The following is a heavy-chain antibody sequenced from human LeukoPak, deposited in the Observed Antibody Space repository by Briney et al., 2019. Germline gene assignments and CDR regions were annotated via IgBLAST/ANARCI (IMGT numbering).Heavy chain of an antibody. CDR1: GFIFSGSW. J-gene: IGHJ4*02. CDR3: VSFYETY. Sequence: PGGSLRLSCTASGFIFSGSWMAWIRQAPGKGLEWVSVLYNAGSTYYADSVKGRFTISKDNAKNTVYLQMNNLRVEDTAVYYCVSFYETYWGRGTLVTVSS. D-gene: IGHD2-2*01. CDR2: LYNAGST. V-gene: IGHV3-66*01.